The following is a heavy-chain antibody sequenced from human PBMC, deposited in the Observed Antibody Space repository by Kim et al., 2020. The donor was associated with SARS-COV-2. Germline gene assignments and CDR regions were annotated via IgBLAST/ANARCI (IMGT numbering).Heavy chain of an antibody. Sequence: GGSLRLSCAASGFTFSSYSMNWVRQAPGKGLEWVSSISSSSSYIYYADSVKGRFTISRDNAKNSLYLQMNSLRAEDTAVYYCARDRPLFDYDSSGCPMDYWGQGTLVTVSS. CDR1: GFTFSSYS. CDR3: ARDRPLFDYDSSGCPMDY. V-gene: IGHV3-21*01. CDR2: ISSSSSYI. D-gene: IGHD3-22*01. J-gene: IGHJ4*02.